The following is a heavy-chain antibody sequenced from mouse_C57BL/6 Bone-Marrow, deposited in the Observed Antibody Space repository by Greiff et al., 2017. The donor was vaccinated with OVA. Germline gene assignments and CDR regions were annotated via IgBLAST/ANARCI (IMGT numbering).Heavy chain of an antibody. V-gene: IGHV14-4*01. D-gene: IGHD2-4*01. CDR3: TTYDYDPAWFAY. CDR2: IDPENGDT. CDR1: GFNIKDDY. Sequence: EVQLQESGAELVRPGASVKLSCTASGFNIKDDYMHWVKQRPEQGLEWIGWIDPENGDTEYASKFQGKATITADTSSNTAYLQLSSLTSEDNAVYYCTTYDYDPAWFAYWGQGTLVTVSA. J-gene: IGHJ3*01.